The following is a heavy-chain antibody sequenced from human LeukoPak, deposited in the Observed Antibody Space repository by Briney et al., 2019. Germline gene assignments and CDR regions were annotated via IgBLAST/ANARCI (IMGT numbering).Heavy chain of an antibody. D-gene: IGHD2-15*01. CDR1: GFNFNNPW. CDR3: TTEGGWSFYFDY. CDR2: IKSKSDGGTP. J-gene: IGHJ4*02. Sequence: GGSLRLSCAASGFNFNNPWMSWVCQAPGKGLEWVGRIKSKSDGGTPDYAAPVKGRFAISRDDSKNTLYLQMNSLKTEDTAVYYCTTEGGWSFYFDYWGQGTLVTVSS. V-gene: IGHV3-15*01.